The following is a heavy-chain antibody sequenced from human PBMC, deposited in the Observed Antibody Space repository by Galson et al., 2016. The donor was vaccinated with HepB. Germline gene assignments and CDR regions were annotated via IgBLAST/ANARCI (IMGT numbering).Heavy chain of an antibody. CDR1: GYRFSEYN. CDR2: VFRGGGKT. Sequence: SVKVSCKAFGYRFSEYNVHWVRQAPGQGLEWMGVVFRGGGKTLYAARFQGRVTMTSDTSTSTVNMELSSLRSEDTAVYYCARVEGATADQMVWGQGTLVTVSS. J-gene: IGHJ4*02. CDR3: ARVEGATADQMV. V-gene: IGHV1-46*01. D-gene: IGHD6-13*01.